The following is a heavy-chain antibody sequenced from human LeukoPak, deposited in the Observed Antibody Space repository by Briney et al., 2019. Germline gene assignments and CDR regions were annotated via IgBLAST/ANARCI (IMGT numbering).Heavy chain of an antibody. CDR3: ARAQVGAPTDF. Sequence: GGSLGLSCAASGFPFSGYAMYWVRQAPGKGLVWVARVHGDGYTISYADSVRGRFTISRDNAKDTLYLHMNSLRPEDTAVYYCARAQVGAPTDFWGQGTLVTVSS. D-gene: IGHD1-26*01. V-gene: IGHV3-74*01. CDR1: GFPFSGYA. CDR2: VHGDGYTI. J-gene: IGHJ4*02.